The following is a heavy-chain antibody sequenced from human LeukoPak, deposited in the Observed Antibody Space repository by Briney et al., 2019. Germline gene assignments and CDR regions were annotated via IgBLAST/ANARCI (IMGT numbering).Heavy chain of an antibody. V-gene: IGHV1-8*01. Sequence: ASVKVSCKASGYTFTSYDINWVRQATGQGLEWMGWMNPNSGNTGYAQKFQGRVAMTRDTTKSTAYMELSSLRSEDTAVYYCARGLRWMPDYWGQGTLVTVSS. CDR3: ARGLRWMPDY. D-gene: IGHD4-23*01. J-gene: IGHJ4*02. CDR2: MNPNSGNT. CDR1: GYTFTSYD.